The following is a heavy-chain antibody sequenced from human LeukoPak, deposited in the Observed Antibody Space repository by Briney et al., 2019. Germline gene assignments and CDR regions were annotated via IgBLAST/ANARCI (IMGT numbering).Heavy chain of an antibody. CDR2: ISYSGST. J-gene: IGHJ5*02. D-gene: IGHD3-3*01. Sequence: SETLSLTCSVSGGYISSQYWSWIRQPPGRGLEWIGYISYSGSTKYNPSLKSRVTISVDTSKNHFSLKVNSMTAADTSGYYCARLRFLEWLFPWFDPWGQGILVTVSS. V-gene: IGHV4-59*08. CDR1: GGYISSQY. CDR3: ARLRFLEWLFPWFDP.